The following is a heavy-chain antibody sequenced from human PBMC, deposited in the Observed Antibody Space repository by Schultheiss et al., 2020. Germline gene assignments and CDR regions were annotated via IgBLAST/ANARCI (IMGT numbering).Heavy chain of an antibody. CDR3: AKRSSGDCPLGDY. Sequence: GGSLRLSCAASGFTVSSNYMSWVRQAPGKGLEWVSAISGSGGSTYYADSVKGRFTISRDNSKNTLYLQMNSLRAEDTAVYYCAKRSSGDCPLGDYWGQGTLVTVSS. CDR1: GFTVSSNY. V-gene: IGHV3-23*01. CDR2: ISGSGGST. J-gene: IGHJ4*02. D-gene: IGHD2-21*02.